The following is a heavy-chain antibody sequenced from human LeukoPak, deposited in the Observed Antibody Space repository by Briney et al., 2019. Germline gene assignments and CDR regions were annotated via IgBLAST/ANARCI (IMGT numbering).Heavy chain of an antibody. CDR2: IYYSGST. J-gene: IGHJ6*02. CDR3: ARMLRGSSWPGTPDYYYGMDV. D-gene: IGHD6-13*01. V-gene: IGHV4-59*02. CDR1: GDPVNSYY. Sequence: PSETLSLTCSVSGDPVNSYYWSWIRQPPGKGLEWIGYIYYSGSTNYNPSLKSRDTISVDTSKKQFSMKLTSVTAADTAVYYCARMLRGSSWPGTPDYYYGMDVWGQGTTVTVSS.